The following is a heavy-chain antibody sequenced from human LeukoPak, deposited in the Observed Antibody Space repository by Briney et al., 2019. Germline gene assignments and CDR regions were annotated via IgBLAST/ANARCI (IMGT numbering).Heavy chain of an antibody. CDR3: ARGYSTYYFDY. CDR2: ITSDGSST. J-gene: IGHJ4*02. CDR1: GFTFSSYW. Sequence: GGSLRLSCAASGFTFSSYWIHWVRQAPGKGLVWVSRITSDGSSTSYADSVKGRFTISRDNAKNALYLQMNSLRAEDRAVYYCARGYSTYYFDYWGQGTLVTVSS. D-gene: IGHD6-13*01. V-gene: IGHV3-74*01.